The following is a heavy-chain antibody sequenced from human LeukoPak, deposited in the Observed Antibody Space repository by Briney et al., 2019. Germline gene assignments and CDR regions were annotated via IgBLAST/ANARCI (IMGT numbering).Heavy chain of an antibody. V-gene: IGHV4-39*07. CDR3: AKDGFERGDDTDYMGV. D-gene: IGHD3-22*01. Sequence: SETLSLTCTVSGGSISSSSYYWGWIRQPPGTGLEWIGSIYYSGSTYYNPSLKSRVTISVDKSKNQFSLNLSSVTAADTAVYYCAKDGFERGDDTDYMGVWGKGTTVTVSS. J-gene: IGHJ6*03. CDR1: GGSISSSSYY. CDR2: IYYSGST.